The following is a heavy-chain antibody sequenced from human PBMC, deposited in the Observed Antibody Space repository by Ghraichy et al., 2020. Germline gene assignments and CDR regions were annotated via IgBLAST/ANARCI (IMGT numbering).Heavy chain of an antibody. V-gene: IGHV3-64*01. CDR1: GFTFTSYA. Sequence: GGSLRLSCAASGFTFTSYAMHWVRQAPGKGLEYVSAISSNGGSTYYANSVKGRFTISRDNSKNTLYLQMGSLRAEDMAVYYCARERPGGPVDYWGQGTLVTVSS. D-gene: IGHD3-16*01. CDR2: ISSNGGST. J-gene: IGHJ4*02. CDR3: ARERPGGPVDY.